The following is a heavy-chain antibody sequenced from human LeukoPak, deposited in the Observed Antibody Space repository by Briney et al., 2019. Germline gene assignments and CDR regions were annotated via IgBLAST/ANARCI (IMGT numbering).Heavy chain of an antibody. Sequence: PSQTLSLTCTVSGGSISSGDYYWSWIRQPPGKGLEWIGYIYYSGSTYYNPSLKSRVTISVDTSKNQFSLKLSSVTAADTAVYYCASGSGDYCYGMDVWGQGTTVTVSS. CDR2: IYYSGST. CDR1: GGSISSGDYY. CDR3: ASGSGDYCYGMDV. D-gene: IGHD3-10*01. V-gene: IGHV4-30-4*01. J-gene: IGHJ6*02.